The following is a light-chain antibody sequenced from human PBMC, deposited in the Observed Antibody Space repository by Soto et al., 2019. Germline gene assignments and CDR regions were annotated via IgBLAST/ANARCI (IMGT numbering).Light chain of an antibody. CDR2: GAS. J-gene: IGKJ5*01. CDR1: QSVSSSY. Sequence: EIVLTQSPGTLSLSPGERATLSCRASQSVSSSYLAWYQQKPGQAPSLLSNGASSRATGIPDRFSSSGSGTDFTLTISRMEPEDFAVYYCQQYGSSPPTFGQGTRLEIK. V-gene: IGKV3-20*01. CDR3: QQYGSSPPT.